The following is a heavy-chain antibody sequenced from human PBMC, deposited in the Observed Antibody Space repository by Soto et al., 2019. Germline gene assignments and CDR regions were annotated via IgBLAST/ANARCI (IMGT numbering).Heavy chain of an antibody. CDR3: ARRGSSSWYGY. D-gene: IGHD6-13*01. CDR2: IYYSGST. Sequence: QLQLQESGPGLVKPSETLSLTCTVSGGSISSSSYYWGWIRQPPGKGLEWIGSIYYSGSTYYNPYRKRLVTITVDTANNQFSLKLSSVTAADTAVYYCARRGSSSWYGYWGQGTLVTVSS. CDR1: GGSISSSSYY. V-gene: IGHV4-39*01. J-gene: IGHJ4*02.